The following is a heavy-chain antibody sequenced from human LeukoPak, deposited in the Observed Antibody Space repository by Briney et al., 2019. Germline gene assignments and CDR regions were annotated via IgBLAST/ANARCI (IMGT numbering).Heavy chain of an antibody. CDR3: ARDASSSSWYLLDY. J-gene: IGHJ4*02. V-gene: IGHV4-59*01. CDR1: GGSISSYY. D-gene: IGHD6-13*01. CDR2: IYYSGST. Sequence: SETLSLTCTVSGGSISSYYWSWIRQPPGKGLEWIGYIYYSGSTNYNPSLKSRVTISVDTSKNQFSLKLSSVTAADTAVYYCARDASSSSWYLLDYWGQGTLVTVSS.